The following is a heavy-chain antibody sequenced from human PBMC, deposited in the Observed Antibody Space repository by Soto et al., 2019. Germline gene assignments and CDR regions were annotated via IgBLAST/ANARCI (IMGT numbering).Heavy chain of an antibody. V-gene: IGHV1-69*17. CDR2: VIPIIRVT. CDR3: ARESLDAKGADY. J-gene: IGHJ4*02. Sequence: QVQLVQSGAEVKRPGSSVKVSCESSGDTFNSYLISWVRQAPGQGLEWMGGVIPIIRVTHYAQKFQGRVTISALSSTGTAYMELTNLGFEDTAFYYCARESLDAKGADYWGQGTLVTVSS. D-gene: IGHD1-1*01. CDR1: GDTFNSYL.